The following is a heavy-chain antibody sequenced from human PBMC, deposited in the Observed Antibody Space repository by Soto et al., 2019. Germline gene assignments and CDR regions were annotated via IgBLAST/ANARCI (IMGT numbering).Heavy chain of an antibody. CDR1: GGFVSSGSYY. D-gene: IGHD1-1*01. CDR2: MSHSGGT. J-gene: IGHJ3*02. Sequence: QVQLQQWGAGLLKPSETLSLTCAVYGGFVSSGSYYWSWIRQPPGKGLEWIGEMSHSGGTHFNPYLTSPVTISVDTSKNQLSLKMSSVTAADTALYYCARVERGTATTGVDAFDIWGPGTMVTVSS. V-gene: IGHV4-34*01. CDR3: ARVERGTATTGVDAFDI.